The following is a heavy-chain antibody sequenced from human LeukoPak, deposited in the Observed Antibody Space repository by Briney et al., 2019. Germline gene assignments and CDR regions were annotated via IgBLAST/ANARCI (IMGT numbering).Heavy chain of an antibody. CDR3: GAGHPRVDY. V-gene: IGHV1-18*01. J-gene: IGHJ4*02. Sequence: GASVKVSCKASGYTFTYYAITWVRQAPGQGLESMGWTSTYNDGKNYAQSLQGRITMTTDTSTNTAYMELSSLRSDDTAVYYCGAGHPRVDYWGQGTLVTVSS. CDR2: TSTYNDGK. CDR1: GYTFTYYA.